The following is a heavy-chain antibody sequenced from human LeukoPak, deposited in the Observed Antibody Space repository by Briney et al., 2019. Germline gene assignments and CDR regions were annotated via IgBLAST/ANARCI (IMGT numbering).Heavy chain of an antibody. CDR2: IYYSGSA. Sequence: GSLRLSCAASGFTFSSYSMNWVRQPPGKGLEWIGTIYYSGSAYYNPSLKSRVTISVDTSKNQFSLKLSSVTAADTAVYYARGAWQLDPGAYYYYMDVWGKGTTVTVSS. D-gene: IGHD6-13*01. J-gene: IGHJ6*03. CDR1: GFTFSSYSM. CDR3: RGAWQLDPGAYYYYMDV. V-gene: IGHV4-4*02.